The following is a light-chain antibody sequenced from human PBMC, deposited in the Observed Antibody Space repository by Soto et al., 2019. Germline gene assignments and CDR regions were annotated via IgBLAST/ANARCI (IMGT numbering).Light chain of an antibody. CDR3: TSYAATYIFFYV. J-gene: IGLJ1*01. CDR2: EVS. CDR1: SSDVGAYNY. V-gene: IGLV2-8*01. Sequence: QSVLTQPPSASGSPGQSVTISCTGTSSDVGAYNYVSWYQQLPGKAPKLIIYEVSKRPSGVPDRFSGAKSGNTASLPVSGLQAEVEADYYSTSYAATYIFFYVFGTGTKVPVL.